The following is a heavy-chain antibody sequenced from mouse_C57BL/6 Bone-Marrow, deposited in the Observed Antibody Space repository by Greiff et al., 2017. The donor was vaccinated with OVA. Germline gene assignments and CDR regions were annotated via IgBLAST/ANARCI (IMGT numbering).Heavy chain of an antibody. D-gene: IGHD1-1*01. CDR3: ARYPLLLRSVRGYFDV. J-gene: IGHJ1*03. V-gene: IGHV1-50*01. CDR2: IDPSDSYT. Sequence: QVQLQQPWAELVKPGASVKLSCKASGYTFTSYWMQWVKQRPGQGLEWIGEIDPSDSYTNYNQKFKGKATLTVDTSSSTAYMQLSSLTSEDSAVYYCARYPLLLRSVRGYFDVWGTGTTVTVSS. CDR1: GYTFTSYW.